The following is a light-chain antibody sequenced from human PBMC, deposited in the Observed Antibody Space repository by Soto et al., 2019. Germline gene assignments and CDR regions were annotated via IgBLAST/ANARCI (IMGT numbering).Light chain of an antibody. J-gene: IGLJ2*01. Sequence: QSALTQPRSVSGSPGQSVTISCTGTGSDVGAYNYVSWYQHHPGKVPKLLIYAVSKRPSGVPDRFSGSKSGNMASLTISGLQADDEADYYCCSYAGTYSLVFGGGTKVTVL. V-gene: IGLV2-11*01. CDR1: GSDVGAYNY. CDR2: AVS. CDR3: CSYAGTYSLV.